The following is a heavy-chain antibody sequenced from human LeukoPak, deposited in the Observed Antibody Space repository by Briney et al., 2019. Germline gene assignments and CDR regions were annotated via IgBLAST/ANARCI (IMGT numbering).Heavy chain of an antibody. Sequence: HPGGSLRLSCAASGFTFSSYGMHWVRQAPGKGLEWVAFIRNDGSTKYYADSVKGRFTISRDNSKNTLYLQMNSLRAEDTAVYYCAGSWYFDYWGQGTLVTVSS. V-gene: IGHV3-30*02. D-gene: IGHD6-13*01. CDR3: AGSWYFDY. J-gene: IGHJ4*02. CDR1: GFTFSSYG. CDR2: IRNDGSTK.